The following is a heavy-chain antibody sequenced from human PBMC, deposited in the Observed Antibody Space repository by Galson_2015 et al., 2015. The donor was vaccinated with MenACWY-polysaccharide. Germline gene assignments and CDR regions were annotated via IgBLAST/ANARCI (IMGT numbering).Heavy chain of an antibody. J-gene: IGHJ4*02. D-gene: IGHD2-21*01. CDR1: GFSFSGHW. Sequence: SLRLSCAASGFSFSGHWMTWVRQAPGKGLEWVANINPDGSDKYYVDSVKGRFIISRDNAKNSVYLQTNGLRVEDTAMYYCGRHFDWAFDYRGQGTLVTVSS. CDR3: GRHFDWAFDY. CDR2: INPDGSDK. V-gene: IGHV3-7*01.